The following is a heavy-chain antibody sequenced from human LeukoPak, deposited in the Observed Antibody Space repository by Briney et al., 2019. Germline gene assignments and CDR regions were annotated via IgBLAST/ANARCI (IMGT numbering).Heavy chain of an antibody. Sequence: SETLSLTCTVSGGSISSYYWSWIRQPPGKGLEWIGYIYYSGSTKYNPSLKSRVTISVDTSKKQFSLKLSSVTAADTAVYYCARSKDILTGYCFDYWGQGTLVTVSP. CDR2: IYYSGST. D-gene: IGHD3-9*01. V-gene: IGHV4-59*01. J-gene: IGHJ4*02. CDR1: GGSISSYY. CDR3: ARSKDILTGYCFDY.